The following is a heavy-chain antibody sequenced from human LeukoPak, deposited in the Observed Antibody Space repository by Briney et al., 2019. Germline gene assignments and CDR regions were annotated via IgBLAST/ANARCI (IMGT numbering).Heavy chain of an antibody. D-gene: IGHD1-26*01. CDR3: ARLFNAGLGAPLDY. CDR1: GFIFGEYG. V-gene: IGHV3-20*04. CDR2: INGNGGRT. Sequence: GGSLRLSCVASGFIFGEYGMTRVRQIPGKGLEWVCGINGNGGRTGYADSVKGRFTISRDNAKNSLYLEMDSLRAEDTALYFCARLFNAGLGAPLDYGGQGTLVSVSS. J-gene: IGHJ4*02.